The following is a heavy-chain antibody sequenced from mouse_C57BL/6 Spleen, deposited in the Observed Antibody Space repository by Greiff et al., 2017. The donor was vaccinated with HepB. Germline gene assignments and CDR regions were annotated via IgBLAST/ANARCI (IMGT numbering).Heavy chain of an antibody. Sequence: EVKLVESGGGLVKPGGSLKLSCAASGFTFSDYGMHWVRQAPEKGLEWVAYISSGSSTIYYADTVKGRFTISRDNAKNTLFLQMTSLRSEDTAMYYCAGYYYGSRMDYWGQGTSVTVSS. V-gene: IGHV5-17*01. CDR1: GFTFSDYG. CDR3: AGYYYGSRMDY. D-gene: IGHD1-1*01. CDR2: ISSGSSTI. J-gene: IGHJ4*01.